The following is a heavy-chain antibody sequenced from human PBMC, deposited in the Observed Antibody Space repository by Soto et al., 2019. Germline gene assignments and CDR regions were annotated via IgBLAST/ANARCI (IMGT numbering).Heavy chain of an antibody. CDR3: ARLTSYYSSCYYCH. CDR2: ISNSSSYI. Sequence: EVQLVESGGGLVKPGGSLRLSCAASGFTFSSYSMNWVRQAPGKGLEWVPSISNSSSYIYYTDSVKGRFTISRDNAKNSLYLQMNSLRAEDTAVYYCARLTSYYSSCYYCHWGQGTLVSVSS. V-gene: IGHV3-21*01. D-gene: IGHD3-22*01. CDR1: GFTFSSYS. J-gene: IGHJ4*02.